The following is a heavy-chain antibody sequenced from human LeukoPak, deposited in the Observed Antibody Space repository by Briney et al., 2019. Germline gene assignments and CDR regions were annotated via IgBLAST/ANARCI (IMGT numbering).Heavy chain of an antibody. D-gene: IGHD3-22*01. CDR2: INSDGSRT. CDR3: ARDADYYDSSGYSNWFDP. Sequence: PGGSLRLSCAASGFTFSSYWMHWVRQAPGKGLVWVSRINSDGSRTTYADSVKGRFTISRDNAKNSLYLQMNSLRAEDTAVYYCARDADYYDSSGYSNWFDPWGQGTLVTVSS. CDR1: GFTFSSYW. J-gene: IGHJ5*02. V-gene: IGHV3-74*01.